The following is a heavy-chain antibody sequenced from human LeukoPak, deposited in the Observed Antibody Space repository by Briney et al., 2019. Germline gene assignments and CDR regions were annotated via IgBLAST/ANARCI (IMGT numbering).Heavy chain of an antibody. Sequence: PSETLSLTCAVYGGSFSGFYWSWIRQPPGKGLGWIGEINHSGSTNYNPSLKSRVTISVDTSKNQFSLKLSSVTAADTAVYYCARERRPTYYDFWSGYYIWGQGTLVTVSS. V-gene: IGHV4-34*01. CDR2: INHSGST. D-gene: IGHD3-3*01. CDR3: ARERRPTYYDFWSGYYI. CDR1: GGSFSGFY. J-gene: IGHJ4*02.